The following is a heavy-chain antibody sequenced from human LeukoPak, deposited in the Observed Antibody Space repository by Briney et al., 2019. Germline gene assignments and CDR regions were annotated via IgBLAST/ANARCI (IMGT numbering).Heavy chain of an antibody. Sequence: PGGSLRLSCAASGFTVSNNYMSWVRQVPGKGLEWVSVIYSGGSTYYADSVKGRFTISIDNSKNTLYLQMNSLRAEDTAVYYCARVAVSHFDYWGQGTLVTVSS. J-gene: IGHJ4*02. CDR2: IYSGGST. V-gene: IGHV3-53*01. CDR3: ARVAVSHFDY. CDR1: GFTVSNNY. D-gene: IGHD3-22*01.